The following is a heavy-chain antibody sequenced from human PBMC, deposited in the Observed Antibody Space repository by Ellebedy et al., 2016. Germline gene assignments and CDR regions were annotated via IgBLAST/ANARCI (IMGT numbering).Heavy chain of an antibody. V-gene: IGHV1-18*01. D-gene: IGHD4-23*01. CDR1: GYTFTSYG. J-gene: IGHJ6*03. Sequence: ASVKVSXXASGYTFTSYGISWVRQAPGQGLEWMGWISAYNGNTNYAQKLQGRVTMTTDTSTSTAYMELRSLRSDDTAVYYCAAPIGGNSYHYYYYMDVWGKGTTVTVSS. CDR2: ISAYNGNT. CDR3: AAPIGGNSYHYYYYMDV.